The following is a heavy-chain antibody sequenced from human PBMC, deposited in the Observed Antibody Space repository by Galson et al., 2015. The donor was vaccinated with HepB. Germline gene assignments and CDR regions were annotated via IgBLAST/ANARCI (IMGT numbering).Heavy chain of an antibody. CDR3: AKSPGYSSTWGDHFDY. D-gene: IGHD6-13*01. CDR1: GFTFSSYA. Sequence: SLRLSCAASGFTFSSYAMSWVRQAPGKGLEWVAAVSGHGTTTYYADSVKGRFTISRDSSKNTVFLQMNSLRAEDMAVYYCAKSPGYSSTWGDHFDYWGQGTLVTVSS. J-gene: IGHJ4*02. CDR2: VSGHGTTT. V-gene: IGHV3-23*01.